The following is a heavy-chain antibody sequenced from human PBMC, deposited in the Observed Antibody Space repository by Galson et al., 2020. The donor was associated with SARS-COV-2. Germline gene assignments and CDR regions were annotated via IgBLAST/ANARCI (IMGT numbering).Heavy chain of an antibody. J-gene: IGHJ4*02. Sequence: KIGESLKISCKGSGYSFTSYWIGWVRQMPGKGLEWMGIIYPGDSDTRYSPSFQGQVTISADKSISTAYLQWSSLKASDTAMYYCARVQDYYDSSGYLYYFDYWGQGTLVTVSS. D-gene: IGHD3-22*01. CDR3: ARVQDYYDSSGYLYYFDY. CDR2: IYPGDSDT. CDR1: GYSFTSYW. V-gene: IGHV5-51*01.